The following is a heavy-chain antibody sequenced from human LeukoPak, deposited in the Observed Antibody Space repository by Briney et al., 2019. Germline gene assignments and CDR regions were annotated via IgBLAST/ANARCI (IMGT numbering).Heavy chain of an antibody. J-gene: IGHJ4*02. D-gene: IGHD5-12*01. CDR3: AKGAYDYIEIGYFDS. CDR1: GFTSTNYA. CDR2: LIGSSGST. Sequence: GGSLRLSCAASGFTSTNYAMNWVRQAPGKGLEWVSVLIGSSGSTDYANSVKGRFTISRDNSKNTVFLQMNSLRAEDTAIYFCAKGAYDYIEIGYFDSWGQGTLVTVSS. V-gene: IGHV3-23*01.